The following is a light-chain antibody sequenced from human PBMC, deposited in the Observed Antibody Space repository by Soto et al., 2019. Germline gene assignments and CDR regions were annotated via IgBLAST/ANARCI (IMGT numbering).Light chain of an antibody. Sequence: EIVLTQSPGTLSLSPGERATLSCRASQYVSSSYLAWYQQKPGQAPRLLIYGASSRATGIPDRFSGSGSGTDFTLTISRLEPEDFALYYWQQYGSSPLTFGQGTKVEIK. CDR3: QQYGSSPLT. CDR2: GAS. V-gene: IGKV3-20*01. J-gene: IGKJ1*01. CDR1: QYVSSSY.